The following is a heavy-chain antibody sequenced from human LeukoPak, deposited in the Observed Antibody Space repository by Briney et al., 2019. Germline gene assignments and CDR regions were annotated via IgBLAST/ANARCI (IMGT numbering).Heavy chain of an antibody. CDR1: GGSISSYY. CDR3: ARRRSTRGTITYDY. Sequence: PSETLSLTCTVSGGSISSYYWSWIRQPPGKGLEWIGYIYTSGSTNYNSSLKSRVTISVDTSKNQFSLKLSSVTAADTAVYYCARRRSTRGTITYDYWGQGTLVTVSS. CDR2: IYTSGST. J-gene: IGHJ4*02. V-gene: IGHV4-4*09. D-gene: IGHD3-16*01.